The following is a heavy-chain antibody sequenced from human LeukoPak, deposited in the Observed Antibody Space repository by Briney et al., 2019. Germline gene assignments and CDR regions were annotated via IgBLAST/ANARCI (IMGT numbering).Heavy chain of an antibody. J-gene: IGHJ4*02. D-gene: IGHD6-13*01. CDR1: GFTFSSYG. Sequence: GGSLRLSCAASGFTFSSYGMHWVRQAPGKGLEWVAVISYDGSNKYYADSVKGRFTISRDNSKNTLYLQMTSLGAEDTAVYYCAKVDSSSHFDYWGQGTLVTVSS. CDR3: AKVDSSSHFDY. CDR2: ISYDGSNK. V-gene: IGHV3-30*18.